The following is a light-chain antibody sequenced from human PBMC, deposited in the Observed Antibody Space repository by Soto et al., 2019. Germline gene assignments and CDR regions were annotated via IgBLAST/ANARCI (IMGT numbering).Light chain of an antibody. Sequence: EIVLTQSPGTLSLSPGERATLSCRASQSVGSNFLAWFQQKRGQAPRLLIYDASNRASGIPDRFSGSGSGSDFTLTISRLEPEDFAVYYCQQYGTPPCAFGQGTKVEI. CDR1: QSVGSNF. CDR3: QQYGTPPCA. V-gene: IGKV3-20*01. CDR2: DAS. J-gene: IGKJ1*01.